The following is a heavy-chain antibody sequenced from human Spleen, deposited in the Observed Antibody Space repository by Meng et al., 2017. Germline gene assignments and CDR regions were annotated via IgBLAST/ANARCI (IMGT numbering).Heavy chain of an antibody. Sequence: QVQLVQSGAEVKRPGASVTVSCKASGYTYTHYQMDWVRQAPGQGLEWMGWIHPSGHANYAEKFQGRVTMTTDTSTTTAYMELRSLRFDDSALYYCVKHDSFRSLDSWGQGTLVTVSS. V-gene: IGHV1-18*01. CDR3: VKHDSFRSLDS. CDR1: GYTYTHYQ. CDR2: IHPSGHA. J-gene: IGHJ4*02. D-gene: IGHD4-11*01.